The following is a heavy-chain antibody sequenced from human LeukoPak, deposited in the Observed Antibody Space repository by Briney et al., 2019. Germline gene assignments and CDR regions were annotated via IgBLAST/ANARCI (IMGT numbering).Heavy chain of an antibody. CDR2: IQYDGSNK. D-gene: IGHD7-27*01. J-gene: IGHJ4*02. CDR1: GFTFSTYG. CDR3: ARAPPARWGSTIDY. Sequence: GGSLRLFCAACGFTFSTYGIHWVRQAPGKGLQWVAFIQYDGSNKYYADSVKGRITTSRDNSKNTLYLQMNSLRTEDTAVYYCARAPPARWGSTIDYWGQGTLVTVSS. V-gene: IGHV3-30*02.